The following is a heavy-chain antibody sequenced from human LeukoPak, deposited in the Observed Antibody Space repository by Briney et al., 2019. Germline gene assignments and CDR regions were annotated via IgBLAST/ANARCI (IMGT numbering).Heavy chain of an antibody. CDR1: GGTFSSYA. J-gene: IGHJ4*02. D-gene: IGHD5-24*01. CDR2: IIPIFGTA. V-gene: IGHV1-69*05. Sequence: GASVKVSCKASGGTFSSYAISWVRQAPGQGLEWMGRIIPIFGTANYAQKFQGRVTITTDESTSTAYMELSSLRSEDTAVYYCAREGGWLQLTPFDYWGPGTLVTVSS. CDR3: AREGGWLQLTPFDY.